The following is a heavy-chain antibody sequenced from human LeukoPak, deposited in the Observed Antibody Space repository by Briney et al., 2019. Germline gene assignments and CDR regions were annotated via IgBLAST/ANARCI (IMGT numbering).Heavy chain of an antibody. V-gene: IGHV4-38-2*02. CDR2: IYHSGST. D-gene: IGHD4-17*01. CDR3: AREDGDYSDY. J-gene: IGHJ4*02. Sequence: PSETLSLTCTVSGYSISSGYYWGWIRPPPGKGLEWIGSIYHSGSTYYNPSLKSRVTISVDTSKNQFSLKLSSVTAADTAVYYCAREDGDYSDYWGQGTLVTVSS. CDR1: GYSISSGYY.